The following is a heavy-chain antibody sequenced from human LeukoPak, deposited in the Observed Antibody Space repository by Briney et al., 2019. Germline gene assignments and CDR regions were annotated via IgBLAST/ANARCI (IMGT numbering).Heavy chain of an antibody. CDR2: IYYSGRT. V-gene: IGHV4-59*01. Sequence: PSETLSLTCTVSGGSISSYYWSWIRQPPGKGLEWIGYIYYSGRTNYNPSLKSRVTISVDTSKNQFSLKLSSVTAADTAVYYCARGGYSYGYETYYFDYWGQGTLVTVSS. J-gene: IGHJ4*02. CDR1: GGSISSYY. CDR3: ARGGYSYGYETYYFDY. D-gene: IGHD5-18*01.